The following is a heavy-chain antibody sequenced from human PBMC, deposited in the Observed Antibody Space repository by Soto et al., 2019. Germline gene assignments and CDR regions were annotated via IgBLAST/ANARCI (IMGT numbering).Heavy chain of an antibody. Sequence: PGGSLRLSCTVSGFTFDNYAMSWVRQAPGKGLEWISGINWNGASAGYADSVKGRFTISRGNAKNSLYLQMNSLRAEDTALYYCARGLNKAALSFEYWGQGTLVTVSS. J-gene: IGHJ4*01. CDR1: GFTFDNYA. D-gene: IGHD6-25*01. CDR3: ARGLNKAALSFEY. CDR2: INWNGASA. V-gene: IGHV3-20*04.